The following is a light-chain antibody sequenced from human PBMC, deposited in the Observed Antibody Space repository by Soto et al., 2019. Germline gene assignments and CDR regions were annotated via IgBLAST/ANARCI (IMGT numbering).Light chain of an antibody. J-gene: IGLJ1*01. CDR3: SSCTSSSTPYA. CDR2: EVS. CDR1: SSDVGGYNY. Sequence: QSALTQPASVSGSPGQSITISCTGTSSDVGGYNYVSWYQQHPGKAPKLMIYEVSNRPSGVSNRFSGSKSGNTASLTISGLQAEDEADYYCSSCTSSSTPYAFGTGTKVTVL. V-gene: IGLV2-14*01.